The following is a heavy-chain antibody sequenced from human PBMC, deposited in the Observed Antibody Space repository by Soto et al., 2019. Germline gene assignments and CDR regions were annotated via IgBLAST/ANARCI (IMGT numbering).Heavy chain of an antibody. CDR3: ARASGSYGRWGY. Sequence: QVQLVESGGGVVQPGRSLRLSCAASGFTFSSYAMHWVRQAPGKGLEWVAVISYDGSNKYYADSVKGRFTISRDNSKNTLYLEMNSLRAEDTAVYYCARASGSYGRWGYWGQGTLVTVSS. D-gene: IGHD1-26*01. CDR1: GFTFSSYA. J-gene: IGHJ4*02. CDR2: ISYDGSNK. V-gene: IGHV3-30-3*01.